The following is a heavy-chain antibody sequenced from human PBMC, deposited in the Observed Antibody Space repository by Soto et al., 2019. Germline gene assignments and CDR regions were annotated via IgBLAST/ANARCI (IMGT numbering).Heavy chain of an antibody. J-gene: IGHJ6*02. Sequence: QVQLVQSGAEVKKPGASVKVSCKASGYSFSNFGISWVRQAPGQGLEWMGWISTYNGHTTYAQKLQGRVTMTTDTSTNTAYMELRSLRSDDTAVYYCARDWGQKWLAYGLDVWGLGTTVTVSS. V-gene: IGHV1-18*01. CDR2: ISTYNGHT. D-gene: IGHD6-19*01. CDR3: ARDWGQKWLAYGLDV. CDR1: GYSFSNFG.